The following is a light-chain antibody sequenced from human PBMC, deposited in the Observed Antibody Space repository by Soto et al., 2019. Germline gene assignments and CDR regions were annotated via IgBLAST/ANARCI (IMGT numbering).Light chain of an antibody. J-gene: IGKJ1*01. CDR1: QSVSSN. V-gene: IGKV3-15*01. CDR3: QQYNSYWWT. Sequence: EIVMTQSPATLSVSPGERATLSCRASQSVSSNLAWYQQKPGQAPRLLIYGASTRATGIPARFSGSGSGTEFTLTISSLQPDDFATYYCQQYNSYWWTFGQGTKVEIK. CDR2: GAS.